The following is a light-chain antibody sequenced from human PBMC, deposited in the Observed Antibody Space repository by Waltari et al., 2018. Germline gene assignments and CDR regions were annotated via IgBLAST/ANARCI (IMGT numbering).Light chain of an antibody. J-gene: IGKJ1*01. CDR3: QQYYSTPPL. V-gene: IGKV4-1*01. CDR1: HNILFSSNNKNF. Sequence: DIVMTQSPDSLSVSLGERATINCTSSHNILFSSNNKNFLAWYQQKPGQPTKLLIYWASTRESGVPDRFSGSGSMTDFTLTINNLQAEDVAVYYCQQYYSTPPLFGQGTKVEI. CDR2: WAS.